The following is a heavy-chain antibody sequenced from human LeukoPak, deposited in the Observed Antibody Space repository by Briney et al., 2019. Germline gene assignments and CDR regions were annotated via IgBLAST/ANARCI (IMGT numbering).Heavy chain of an antibody. CDR1: GFTFSSYA. J-gene: IGHJ4*02. D-gene: IGHD3-10*01. CDR2: ISGSGGST. Sequence: PGGSLRLSCVASGFTFSSYAMSWVRQAPGKGLECVSSISGSGGSTYYADSVKGRFTISRDNSKNTLYLQMNSLRVEDTAVYYCAGGSTLDRGLVYYWGQGTLVTVSS. CDR3: AGGSTLDRGLVYY. V-gene: IGHV3-23*01.